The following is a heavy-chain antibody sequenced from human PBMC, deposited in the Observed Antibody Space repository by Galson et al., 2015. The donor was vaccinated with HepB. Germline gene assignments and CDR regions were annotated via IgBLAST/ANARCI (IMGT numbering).Heavy chain of an antibody. CDR1: GFTFSSYA. V-gene: IGHV3-30-3*01. CDR3: AREEGYCSSTSCYTVGYFDY. J-gene: IGHJ4*02. CDR2: ISYDGSNK. Sequence: SLRLSCAASGFTFSSYAMHWVRQAPGKGLEWVAVISYDGSNKYYADSVKGRFTISRDNSKNTLYLQMNSLRAEDTAVYYCAREEGYCSSTSCYTVGYFDYWGQGTLVTVSS. D-gene: IGHD2-2*02.